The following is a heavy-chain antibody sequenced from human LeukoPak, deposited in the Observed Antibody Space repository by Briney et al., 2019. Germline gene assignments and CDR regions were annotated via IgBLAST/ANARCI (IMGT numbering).Heavy chain of an antibody. CDR1: GYTFTTYA. J-gene: IGHJ4*02. Sequence: ASVKVSCKASGYTFTTYAMHWVRQAPGQRLEWMGWINAGNGNTKYSQKFQGRVTITRDTSASTAYMELSSLRSEDTAVHYCARTTAMVTIFDYWGQGTLVTVSS. V-gene: IGHV1-3*01. CDR2: INAGNGNT. CDR3: ARTTAMVTIFDY. D-gene: IGHD5-18*01.